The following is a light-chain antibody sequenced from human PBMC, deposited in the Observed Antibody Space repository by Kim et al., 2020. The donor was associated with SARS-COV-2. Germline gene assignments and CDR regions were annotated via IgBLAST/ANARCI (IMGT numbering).Light chain of an antibody. V-gene: IGLV3-19*01. Sequence: SSELTQDPAVSVALGQTVRITCQGDSLRSYYASWYQQKPGQAPVLVIYGKNNRPSGIPDRFSGSSSGNTASLTITGAQAEDEADYYCNSRDSSPTKVFGGGTQLTVL. CDR1: SLRSYY. CDR3: NSRDSSPTKV. CDR2: GKN. J-gene: IGLJ3*02.